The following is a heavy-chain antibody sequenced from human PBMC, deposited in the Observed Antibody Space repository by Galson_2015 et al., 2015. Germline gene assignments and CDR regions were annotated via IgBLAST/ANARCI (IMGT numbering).Heavy chain of an antibody. CDR2: IYWEDDQ. Sequence: WVRHPPGRALEWLARIYWEDDQYYSPSLKTRLTISKDTSKNQVVLTMTDMDPVDTATYYCARTNYESSAHISLNYYYYFMDVWGKGTRVTVSS. V-gene: IGHV2-70*11. D-gene: IGHD3-22*01. J-gene: IGHJ6*03. CDR3: ARTNYESSAHISLNYYYYFMDV.